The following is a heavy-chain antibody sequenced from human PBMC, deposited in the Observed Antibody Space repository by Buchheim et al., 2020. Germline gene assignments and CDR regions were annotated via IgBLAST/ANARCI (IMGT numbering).Heavy chain of an antibody. V-gene: IGHV4-59*08. CDR1: GGSIGSHY. J-gene: IGHJ6*02. CDR2: IYYTGTT. D-gene: IGHD6-19*01. CDR3: ARLSSSGWEGGGLDV. Sequence: QVQLQESGPGLVKPSETLSLTCTVSGGSIGSHYWNWIRQPPGKGLEWIGHIYYTGTTNYNSSLKSRVIISVDTSKSQFSLKLNSVTAADTAVYYCARLSSSGWEGGGLDVWGQGT.